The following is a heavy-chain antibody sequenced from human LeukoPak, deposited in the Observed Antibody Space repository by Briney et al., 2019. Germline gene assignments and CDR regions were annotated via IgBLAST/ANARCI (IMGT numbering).Heavy chain of an antibody. CDR3: ARFLKTGYWAHYWYFDL. CDR2: ISWDGGST. Sequence: GGSLRLSCAASGFTFDDYTMHWVRQAPGKGLEWVSLISWDGGSTYYADSVKGRFTISRDNAKNSLYLQMNSLRAEDTAVYYCARFLKTGYWAHYWYFDLWGRGTLITVSS. J-gene: IGHJ2*01. D-gene: IGHD3-9*01. V-gene: IGHV3-43*01. CDR1: GFTFDDYT.